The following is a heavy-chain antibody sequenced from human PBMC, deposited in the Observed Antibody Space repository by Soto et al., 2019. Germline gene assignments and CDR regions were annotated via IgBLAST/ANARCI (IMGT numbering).Heavy chain of an antibody. Sequence: QVQLVESGGGLVKPGGSLRLSCATSGFIFSDYYMHWIRQAPGKGLAWISYISGNGRIIQYADSAKGRFTISRDNAQNSLYLQLNNLRAEDTALYFCARDFDADSRTDFDYWGQGTLVTVSS. CDR3: ARDFDADSRTDFDY. CDR2: ISGNGRII. J-gene: IGHJ4*02. V-gene: IGHV3-11*01. D-gene: IGHD4-17*01. CDR1: GFIFSDYY.